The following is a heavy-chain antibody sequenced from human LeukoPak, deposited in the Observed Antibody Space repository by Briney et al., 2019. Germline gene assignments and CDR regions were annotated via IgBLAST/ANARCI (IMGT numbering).Heavy chain of an antibody. V-gene: IGHV1-2*02. CDR1: GYTFTGYY. D-gene: IGHD3-9*01. J-gene: IGHJ5*02. Sequence: GASVKVSCKASGYTFTGYYMHWVRQAPGQGLEWMGWINPNSDGTNYAQNFQGRVTMTRDTSISTAYMELSSLRSEDTAVYYCARDQGGYDILTGKNWFDPWGQGTLVTVSS. CDR3: ARDQGGYDILTGKNWFDP. CDR2: INPNSDGT.